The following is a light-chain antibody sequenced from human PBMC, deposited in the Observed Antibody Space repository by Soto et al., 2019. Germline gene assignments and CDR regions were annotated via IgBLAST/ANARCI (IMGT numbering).Light chain of an antibody. CDR1: QYVSSNS. J-gene: IGKJ2*01. CDR3: LQYGSSPYT. CDR2: GAS. V-gene: IGKV3-20*01. Sequence: EIVLTQSPGTLSLSPGERATLSCRASQYVSSNSLAWYQKKPGQAPRLLVSGASNRATGIPDRFSGSGSATDFTLTVTRLEPEDFAVYYCLQYGSSPYTFGQGTKLEIK.